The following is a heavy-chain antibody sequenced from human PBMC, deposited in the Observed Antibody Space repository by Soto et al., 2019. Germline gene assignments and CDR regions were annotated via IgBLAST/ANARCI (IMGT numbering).Heavy chain of an antibody. J-gene: IGHJ3*02. CDR1: GFNFSSYW. Sequence: PGGSLRLSCAASGFNFSSYWMSWVRQAPGKGLEWVANIKQDGSEKYYVDSVKGRFTVSRDNAKNSLYLQMNSLRAEDTAVYYCARVIGGWINAFDIWGQGTMVTVSS. CDR2: IKQDGSEK. D-gene: IGHD6-19*01. CDR3: ARVIGGWINAFDI. V-gene: IGHV3-7*01.